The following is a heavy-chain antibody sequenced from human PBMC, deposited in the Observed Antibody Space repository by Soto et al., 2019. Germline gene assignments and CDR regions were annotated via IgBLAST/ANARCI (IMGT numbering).Heavy chain of an antibody. J-gene: IGHJ4*02. CDR1: GFTFDDYA. V-gene: IGHV3-9*01. Sequence: GGSLRLSCAASGFTFDDYAMHWVRQAPGKGLEWVSGISWNSGSIGYADSVKGRFTISRDNAKNSLYLQMNSLRAEDTALYYCAKETEDYDILTGYLDYWGQGTLVTVSS. CDR3: AKETEDYDILTGYLDY. D-gene: IGHD3-9*01. CDR2: ISWNSGSI.